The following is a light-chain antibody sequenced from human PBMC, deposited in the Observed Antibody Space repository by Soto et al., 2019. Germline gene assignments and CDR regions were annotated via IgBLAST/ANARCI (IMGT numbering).Light chain of an antibody. CDR1: QTISSW. CDR3: QHYNSYSEA. V-gene: IGKV1-5*03. Sequence: DIQMTQSPSTLSGSVGDRVTXTCRASQTISSWLAWYQQKPGKAPKLLIYKASTLKSGVPSRFSGSGSGAEFTLTISSLQPDDFATYYCQHYNSYSEAFGQGTKVDIK. CDR2: KAS. J-gene: IGKJ1*01.